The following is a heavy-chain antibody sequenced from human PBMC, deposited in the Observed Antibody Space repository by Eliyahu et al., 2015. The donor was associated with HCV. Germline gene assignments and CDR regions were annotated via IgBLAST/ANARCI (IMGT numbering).Heavy chain of an antibody. CDR3: ARALERTSGSRHPFGY. Sequence: QVQLQESGPGLVKPSETLSLTCXVSGGSISSYYWSWIRQPPGKGLEWIGYIYYSGSTNYNPPLKSRVTISVDTSKNQFSLKLSSVTAADTAVYYCARALERTSGSRHPFGYWGQGTLVTVSS. CDR1: GGSISSYY. J-gene: IGHJ4*02. CDR2: IYYSGST. D-gene: IGHD1-26*01. V-gene: IGHV4-59*01.